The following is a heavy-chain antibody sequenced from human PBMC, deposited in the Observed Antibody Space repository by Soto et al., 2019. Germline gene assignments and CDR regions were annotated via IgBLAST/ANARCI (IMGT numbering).Heavy chain of an antibody. Sequence: QVQLQESGPGLVKPSQTLSLTCTVSGGSISSGGYYWSWIRQHPGKGLEWIGYIYYSGSTYYNPSLKSRVTISVDTSKNQFSLKLSSVTAADTAVYYCAAGVVLMVNTPFGYWGQGTLVTVSS. CDR2: IYYSGST. CDR1: GGSISSGGYY. D-gene: IGHD2-8*01. CDR3: AAGVVLMVNTPFGY. V-gene: IGHV4-31*03. J-gene: IGHJ4*02.